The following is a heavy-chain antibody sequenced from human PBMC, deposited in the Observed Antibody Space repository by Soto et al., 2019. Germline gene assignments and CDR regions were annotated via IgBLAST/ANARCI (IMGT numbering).Heavy chain of an antibody. V-gene: IGHV3-30*18. CDR1: GFTFSSYG. D-gene: IGHD1-1*01. CDR3: AKSMYNWNDGFFDY. CDR2: ISYDGINK. J-gene: IGHJ4*02. Sequence: QVQLVESGGGVVQPGRSLRLSCAASGFTFSSYGIHWVRQAPGKGLEWVSVISYDGINKYYADSVKGRFTISRDNSENTLYLQMNSLRAEDTAVYYCAKSMYNWNDGFFDYWGQGTLVTVSS.